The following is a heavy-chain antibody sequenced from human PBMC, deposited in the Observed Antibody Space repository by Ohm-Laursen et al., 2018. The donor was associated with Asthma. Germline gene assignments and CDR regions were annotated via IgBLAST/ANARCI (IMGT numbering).Heavy chain of an antibody. D-gene: IGHD3-16*01. CDR1: GFTFSSYA. CDR2: ISYDGSNK. V-gene: IGHV3-30-3*01. J-gene: IGHJ6*02. Sequence: SLRLSCAASGFTFSSYAMHWVRQAPGKGLEWVAVISYDGSNKYYADSVKGRFTISRDNSKNTLYLQMNNLRAEDAAIYYCAREWGGMDVWGQGTTVTVSS. CDR3: AREWGGMDV.